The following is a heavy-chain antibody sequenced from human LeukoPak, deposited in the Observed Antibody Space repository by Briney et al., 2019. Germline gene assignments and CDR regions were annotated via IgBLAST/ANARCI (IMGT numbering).Heavy chain of an antibody. Sequence: PSETLSLTCTVSGGSISSYYWSWIRQPAGKGLEWIGRIHTSGSTNYNPSLKSRVTMSVDTSKNQFSLKLSSVTAADTAVYYCARMADYYGSGRPIDYWGQGTLVTVSS. V-gene: IGHV4-4*07. CDR2: IHTSGST. D-gene: IGHD3-10*01. CDR3: ARMADYYGSGRPIDY. CDR1: GGSISSYY. J-gene: IGHJ4*02.